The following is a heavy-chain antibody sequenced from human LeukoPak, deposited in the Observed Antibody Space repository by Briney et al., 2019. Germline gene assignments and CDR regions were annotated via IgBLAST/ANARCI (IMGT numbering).Heavy chain of an antibody. J-gene: IGHJ4*02. CDR1: GFTFSSYS. V-gene: IGHV3-48*01. CDR3: ARGGGELWPRPFDY. Sequence: GGSLRLSCVASGFTFSSYSMNWVRQAPGKGLEWVSYINSRSSTKYYADSVKGRFTISRDNAKNSVYLQMKSLRAEDTAVYYCARGGGELWPRPFDYWGQGTLVTVSS. D-gene: IGHD3-16*01. CDR2: INSRSSTK.